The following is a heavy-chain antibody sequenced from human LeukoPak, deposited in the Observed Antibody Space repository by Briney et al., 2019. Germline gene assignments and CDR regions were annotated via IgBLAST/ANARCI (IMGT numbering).Heavy chain of an antibody. CDR2: IYYSGST. CDR1: GGSISSYY. V-gene: IGHV4-59*01. D-gene: IGHD6-13*01. CDR3: ARANSWYGFDY. J-gene: IGHJ4*02. Sequence: SETLSLTCTVSGGSISSYYWSWLRQPPGKGLEWIGYIYYSGSTNYNPSLKSRVTISVDTSKNQFSLKLSSVTAADTAVYYCARANSWYGFDYWGQGTLVTVSS.